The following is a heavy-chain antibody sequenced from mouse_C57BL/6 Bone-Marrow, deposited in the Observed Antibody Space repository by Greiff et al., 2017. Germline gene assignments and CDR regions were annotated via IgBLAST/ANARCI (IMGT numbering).Heavy chain of an antibody. V-gene: IGHV1-50*01. CDR1: GYTFTSYW. CDR2: IDPSDSYT. Sequence: QVQLQQPGAELVKPGASVKLSCKASGYTFTSYWMQWVKQRPGQGLEWIGEIDPSDSYTNYNQKFKGQATLTVDTSSSTAYMQLSSLTSEDSAVYYCARREEPYDYPFAYWGQGTLVTVSA. J-gene: IGHJ3*01. D-gene: IGHD2-4*01. CDR3: ARREEPYDYPFAY.